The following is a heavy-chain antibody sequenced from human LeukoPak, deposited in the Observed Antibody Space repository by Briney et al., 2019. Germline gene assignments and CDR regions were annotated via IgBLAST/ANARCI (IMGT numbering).Heavy chain of an antibody. V-gene: IGHV3-23*01. D-gene: IGHD3-3*01. CDR1: GFTFSSYW. J-gene: IGHJ4*02. CDR2: ISSSGDST. CDR3: GKAPLRFLEY. Sequence: GGSLRLSCAASGFTFSSYWMSWVRQAPGKGLEWVSLISSSGDSTYYADSVKGRFTISRDNSKNTLYLQMNSLRAEDTAVYYCGKAPLRFLEYWGQGTLVTVSS.